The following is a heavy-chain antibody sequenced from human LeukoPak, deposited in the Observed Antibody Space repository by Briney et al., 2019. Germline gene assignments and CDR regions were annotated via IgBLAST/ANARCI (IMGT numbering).Heavy chain of an antibody. CDR1: GGSFSGYY. CDR3: ARFPRLWFGELLRNYYYGMDV. J-gene: IGHJ6*02. CDR2: INHSGST. V-gene: IGHV4-34*01. D-gene: IGHD3-10*01. Sequence: SETLSLTCAVYGGSFSGYYWSWIRQPPGKGLEWIGEINHSGSTNYNPSLKSRVTIPVDTSKNQFSLKLSSVTAADTAVYYCARFPRLWFGELLRNYYYGMDVWGQGTTVTVSS.